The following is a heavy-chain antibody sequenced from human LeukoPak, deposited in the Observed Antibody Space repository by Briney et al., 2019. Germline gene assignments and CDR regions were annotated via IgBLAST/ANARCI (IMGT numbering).Heavy chain of an antibody. D-gene: IGHD1-14*01. CDR1: GGSISSSSYY. V-gene: IGHV4-39*01. CDR2: IYYSGST. Sequence: SEALSLTCTVSGGSISSSSYYWGWIRQPPGKGLEWIGSIYYSGSTYYNPSLKSRVTISVDTSKNQFSLKLSSVTAADTAVYYCARADLNRLDYWGQGALVTVSS. J-gene: IGHJ4*02. CDR3: ARADLNRLDY.